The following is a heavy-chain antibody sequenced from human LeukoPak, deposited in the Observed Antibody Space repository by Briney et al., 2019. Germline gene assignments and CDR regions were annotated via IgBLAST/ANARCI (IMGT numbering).Heavy chain of an antibody. V-gene: IGHV1-18*04. Sequence: ASVKVSCKASGYTFTSNYIHWVRQAPGQGLEWMGWISVYDGNTNYAQKLQGRVTMTTDTSTSTAYMELGSLRSDDTAVYYCARVEDGYLSAFDIWGQGTMVTVSS. CDR1: GYTFTSNY. D-gene: IGHD5-24*01. J-gene: IGHJ3*02. CDR2: ISVYDGNT. CDR3: ARVEDGYLSAFDI.